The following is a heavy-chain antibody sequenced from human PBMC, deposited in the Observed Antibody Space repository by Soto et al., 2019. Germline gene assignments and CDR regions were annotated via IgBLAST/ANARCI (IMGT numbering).Heavy chain of an antibody. CDR2: IYYNGTT. D-gene: IGHD4-17*01. V-gene: IGHV4-59*13. J-gene: IGHJ6*02. CDR3: ARGSDYGDYYYYGMEV. Sequence: SETLSLTCTVFGGSISGYYWTWIRQSPGGGLEWIGYIYYNGTTNYNPSLKSRVTISIDTSNSQFSLRLRPLTAADTAVSYCARGSDYGDYYYYGMEVWGQGTMVNVSS. CDR1: GGSISGYY.